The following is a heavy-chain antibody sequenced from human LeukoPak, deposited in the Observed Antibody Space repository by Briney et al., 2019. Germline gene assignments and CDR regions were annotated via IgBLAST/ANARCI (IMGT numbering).Heavy chain of an antibody. V-gene: IGHV3-74*01. Sequence: GGSLRLSCAASGFTFSSYGMHWVRQVPGKGLMWVSRIQSDGSSTSYADSVKGRFTISRDNAKNTLYLQMNNLRAEDTAVYYCTTLYAGTMDYWGQGTLVTVSS. J-gene: IGHJ4*02. D-gene: IGHD3-16*01. CDR1: GFTFSSYG. CDR2: IQSDGSST. CDR3: TTLYAGTMDY.